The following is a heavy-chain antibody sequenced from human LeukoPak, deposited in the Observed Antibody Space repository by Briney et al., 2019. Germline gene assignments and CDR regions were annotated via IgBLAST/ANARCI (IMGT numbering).Heavy chain of an antibody. V-gene: IGHV3-7*05. CDR3: ANDPPDNGYYGAVY. CDR1: GFTFRNFW. D-gene: IGHD4-17*01. CDR2: IRQDGGEK. Sequence: GGSLRLSYAAPGFTFRNFWMSWVRQAPGKGLEWVASIRQDGGEKYYMDSVKDRFTISRDNAKKSLYLQMNSLIADDTAVYYYANDPPDNGYYGAVYWGQGTLVTVSS. J-gene: IGHJ4*02.